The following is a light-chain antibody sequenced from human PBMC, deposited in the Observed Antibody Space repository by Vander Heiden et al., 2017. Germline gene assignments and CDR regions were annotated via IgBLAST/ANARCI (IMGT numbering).Light chain of an antibody. V-gene: IGKV3-11*01. CDR3: QQRSN. J-gene: IGKJ4*01. Sequence: EIVFTQSPATLPLSPGERATLTCSASQSVSSYLAWYQQKPGQAPRLLIYDASNRATGIPARFSGSGSGTDFTLTISSLEPEDFAVYYCQQRSNFGGGTKVEIK. CDR2: DAS. CDR1: QSVSSY.